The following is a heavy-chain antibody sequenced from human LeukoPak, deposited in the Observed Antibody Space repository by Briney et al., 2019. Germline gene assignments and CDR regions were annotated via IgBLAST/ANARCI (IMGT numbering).Heavy chain of an antibody. V-gene: IGHV1-18*01. D-gene: IGHD6-13*01. CDR3: AGVRMIAAADKIFDY. CDR1: GYTFTSYG. CDR2: ISSYNGNT. Sequence: GASVKVSCKASGYTFTSYGISWVRQAPGQGLEWMGWISSYNGNTNYAQKLQGRVTMTTDTSTSTAYMELRSLRSDDTAVYYCAGVRMIAAADKIFDYWGQGTLVTVSS. J-gene: IGHJ4*02.